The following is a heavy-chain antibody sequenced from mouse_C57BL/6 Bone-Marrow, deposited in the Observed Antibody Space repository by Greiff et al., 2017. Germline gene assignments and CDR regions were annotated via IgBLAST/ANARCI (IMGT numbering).Heavy chain of an antibody. CDR3: ARLGGYDYEGYYFDY. V-gene: IGHV1-11*01. CDR1: GYTFTDHI. J-gene: IGHJ2*01. CDR2: IYPVSGET. Sequence: QVQLQQSGAELASPGASVTLSCKASGYTFTDHIMNWVKKRPGQGLEWIGRIYPVSGETNYNQKFMGKATLTVDTSSSTAYMQLSSLTSEDSAVYYCARLGGYDYEGYYFDYWGQGTTLTVSS. D-gene: IGHD2-4*01.